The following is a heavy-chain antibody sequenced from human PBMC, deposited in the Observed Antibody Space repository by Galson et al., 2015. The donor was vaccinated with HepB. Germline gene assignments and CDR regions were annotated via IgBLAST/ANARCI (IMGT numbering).Heavy chain of an antibody. CDR1: GFTFSSYS. J-gene: IGHJ4*02. CDR2: ISSSSSTI. V-gene: IGHV3-48*02. D-gene: IGHD6-19*01. CDR3: ARAARTIAVAGSFDY. Sequence: SLRLSCAASGFTFSSYSMNWVRQAPGKGLEWVSYISSSSSTIYYADSVKGRFTISRDNAKNSLYLQMNSLRDEDTAVYYCARAARTIAVAGSFDYWGQGTLV.